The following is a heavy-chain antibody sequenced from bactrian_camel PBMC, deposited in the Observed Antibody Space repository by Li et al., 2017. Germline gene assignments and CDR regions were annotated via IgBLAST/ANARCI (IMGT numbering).Heavy chain of an antibody. CDR1: GSGYISGTAC. D-gene: IGHD2*01. Sequence: HVQLVESGGGSVNAGGSLTLSCAASGSGYISGTACMGWFRQVPGKEREGVAAIAPATGTTLYSDSVKGRFTISHVNANNTLHLQMNSLKAEDTAVYYCAADLGWCGSRPLQREFRNWGQGTQVTVS. CDR3: AADLGWCGSRPLQREFRN. J-gene: IGHJ4*01. V-gene: IGHV3S54*01. CDR2: IAPATGTT.